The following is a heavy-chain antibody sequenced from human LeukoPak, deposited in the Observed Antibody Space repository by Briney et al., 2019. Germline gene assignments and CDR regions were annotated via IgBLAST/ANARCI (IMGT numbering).Heavy chain of an antibody. CDR2: IYYSGST. CDR1: AGSISRSSYY. Sequence: SQTQSPTCTLAAGSISRSSYYWGWARHPPGKGLDWIGSIYYSGSTYYNPSLKSGVTISVDTYTNHCSLKLTSVTAADTAVYYCARRIPTFFFDYWGQGTLVTVSS. V-gene: IGHV4-39*01. CDR3: ARRIPTFFFDY. J-gene: IGHJ4*02. D-gene: IGHD2-21*01.